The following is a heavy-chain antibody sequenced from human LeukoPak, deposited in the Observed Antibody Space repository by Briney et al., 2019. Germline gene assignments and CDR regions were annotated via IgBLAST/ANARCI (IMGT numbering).Heavy chain of an antibody. V-gene: IGHV3-23*01. J-gene: IGHJ4*02. CDR1: GFTFDTYT. CDR2: VSGNGGST. CDR3: VKQDISGYYYFDN. D-gene: IGHD3-22*01. Sequence: PGGSLRLSCAASGFTFDTYTMSWVRQAPGKGLEWVSVVSGNGGSTNYADSVKGRFTISRDNSKNTLYMQMSSLRAEDTAVYYCVKQDISGYYYFDNWGQGTPVTVSS.